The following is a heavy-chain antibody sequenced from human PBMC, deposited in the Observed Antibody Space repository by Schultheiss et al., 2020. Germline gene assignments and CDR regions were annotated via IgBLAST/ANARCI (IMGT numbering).Heavy chain of an antibody. D-gene: IGHD5-24*01. CDR2: INQDGSDK. V-gene: IGHV3-7*03. J-gene: IGHJ4*02. CDR1: GFTFSSYW. Sequence: GESLKISCAASGFTFSSYWMSWVRQAPGKGLEFVANINQDGSDKYYVNSAKGRFTISRDNTKNSLFLQMNSLRAEDTAVYFCATKGMAARYEGFDYWGQGTLVTVSS. CDR3: ATKGMAARYEGFDY.